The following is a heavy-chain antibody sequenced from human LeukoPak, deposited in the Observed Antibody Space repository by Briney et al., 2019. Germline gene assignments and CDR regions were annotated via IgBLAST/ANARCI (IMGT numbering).Heavy chain of an antibody. D-gene: IGHD3-3*01. CDR1: GGSIRSTSNY. J-gene: IGHJ6*03. CDR2: IYYSGST. V-gene: IGHV4-39*01. Sequence: PSETLSLTCTVSGGSIRSTSNYWGWIRQPRGKGLEWIGSIYYSGSTYYNPSLKSRVTISVDTSKNQFSLKLSSVTAADTAVYYCGRLFYDFWSGQYYYYMDVWGKGTTVTVSS. CDR3: GRLFYDFWSGQYYYYMDV.